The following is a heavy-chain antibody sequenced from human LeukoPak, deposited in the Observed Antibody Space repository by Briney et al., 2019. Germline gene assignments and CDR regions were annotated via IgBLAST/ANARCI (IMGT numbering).Heavy chain of an antibody. V-gene: IGHV3-30*04. J-gene: IGHJ5*02. CDR1: GFTFSNYT. CDR2: ISNDGRDK. D-gene: IGHD6-13*01. Sequence: GGSLRLSCAASGFTFSNYTMHWVRQAPGKGLEWVAVISNDGRDKYYADSVKGRFTISRDNSKNTLYLQIDSLRAEDTAVYYCARVPAAGLLSWFDPWGQGTLVTVSS. CDR3: ARVPAAGLLSWFDP.